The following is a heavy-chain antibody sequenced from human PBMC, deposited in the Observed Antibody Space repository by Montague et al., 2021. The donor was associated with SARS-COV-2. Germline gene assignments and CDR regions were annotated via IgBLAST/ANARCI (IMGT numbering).Heavy chain of an antibody. D-gene: IGHD3-9*01. CDR2: VLYNKGT. CDR1: GVSVTDYY. Sequence: SETLSLTCTVSGVSVTDYYWRWIRQPPAKGMEWVGDVLYNKGTNFNLYLKSRVAISVETYKNKYSLRLTSVTAADTASYYCVRHPHYAGLNGPPDFWGQGTLVTVSS. V-gene: IGHV4-59*08. CDR3: VRHPHYAGLNGPPDF. J-gene: IGHJ4*02.